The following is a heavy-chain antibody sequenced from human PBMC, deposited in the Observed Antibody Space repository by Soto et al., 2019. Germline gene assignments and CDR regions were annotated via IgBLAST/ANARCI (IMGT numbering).Heavy chain of an antibody. CDR2: IYYSGST. CDR1: GGSISSSSYY. Sequence: QLQLQESGPGLVKPSETLSLTCTVSGGSISSSSYYWGWIRQPPGKGLEWIGSIYYSGSTYYNPSLKSRVTISVDTSKNQFSLKLSSVTAADTAVYYCAREDYGSGSKHYYYGMDVWGQGTTVTVSS. D-gene: IGHD3-10*01. V-gene: IGHV4-39*02. J-gene: IGHJ6*02. CDR3: AREDYGSGSKHYYYGMDV.